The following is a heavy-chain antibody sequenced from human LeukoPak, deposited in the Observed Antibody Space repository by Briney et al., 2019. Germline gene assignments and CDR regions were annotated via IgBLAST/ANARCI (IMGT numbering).Heavy chain of an antibody. CDR1: GGSFGVYY. J-gene: IGHJ4*02. V-gene: IGHV4-34*01. D-gene: IGHD6-13*01. CDR3: ARGLAAARVFAY. CDR2: INHSGRT. Sequence: SETLSLTCAVYGGSFGVYYWSWFRQPPGKGLEWIGEINHSGRTSYNPSLKSRVTMSVDTSKNQFSLKMSSVTAADTAVYYCARGLAAARVFAYWGQGNLVTVSS.